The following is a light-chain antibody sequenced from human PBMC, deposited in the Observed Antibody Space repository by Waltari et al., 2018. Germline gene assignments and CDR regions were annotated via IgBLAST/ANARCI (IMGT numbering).Light chain of an antibody. V-gene: IGLV2-8*01. Sequence: QSALTQPPSASGSPGQSVTISCTGTSSDVGGYNYVSWYQQYPGKAPKHIIYEVSKRPSGVPDRFSGSKSGNTASLTVSGLRAEDEADYYCSSYAASIPFGGGTKLTVL. CDR2: EVS. CDR1: SSDVGGYNY. J-gene: IGLJ2*01. CDR3: SSYAASIP.